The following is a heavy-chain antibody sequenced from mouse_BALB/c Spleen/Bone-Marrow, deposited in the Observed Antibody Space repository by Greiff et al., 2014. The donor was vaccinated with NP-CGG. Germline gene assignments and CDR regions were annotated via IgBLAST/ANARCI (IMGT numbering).Heavy chain of an antibody. J-gene: IGHJ4*01. CDR1: GFNIKDTY. CDR3: AGASYYAMDY. CDR2: IDPANGNT. V-gene: IGHV14-3*02. Sequence: EVQLQQSGAELVKPGASVKLSCTASGFNIKDTYMHWVKQRPEQGLEWIGRIDPANGNTKYDPKFQGKVTITADTSSNTAYLQLSRLTSEDTAVYYCAGASYYAMDYWGQGTSVTVSS.